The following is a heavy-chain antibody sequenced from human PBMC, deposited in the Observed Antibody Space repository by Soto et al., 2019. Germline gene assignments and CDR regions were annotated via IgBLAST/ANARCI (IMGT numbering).Heavy chain of an antibody. Sequence: ASVKVSCKASGYTFTSYGISWVRQAPGQGLEWMGWISAYNGNTNYAQKLQGRVTMTTDTSTSTAYLELRSLSYEDTEVYYCESWRQMEPYYYYYGMDVWGQRTTVTVSS. CDR3: ESWRQMEPYYYYYGMDV. CDR2: ISAYNGNT. CDR1: GYTFTSYG. J-gene: IGHJ6*01. V-gene: IGHV1-18*04. D-gene: IGHD1-1*01.